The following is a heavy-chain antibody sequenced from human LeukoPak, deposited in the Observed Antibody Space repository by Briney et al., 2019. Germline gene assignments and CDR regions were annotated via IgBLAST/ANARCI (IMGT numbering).Heavy chain of an antibody. D-gene: IGHD3-10*01. Sequence: PGGSLRLSCAASGFTFSSYWMHWVRQAPGKGLVWVSRINSDGSSTSYADSVKGRFTISRDNAKNTLYLQMNSLRAEDTAVYYCAQSSGRYGSGSFDYWGQGTLVTVSS. J-gene: IGHJ4*02. V-gene: IGHV3-74*01. CDR3: AQSSGRYGSGSFDY. CDR2: INSDGSST. CDR1: GFTFSSYW.